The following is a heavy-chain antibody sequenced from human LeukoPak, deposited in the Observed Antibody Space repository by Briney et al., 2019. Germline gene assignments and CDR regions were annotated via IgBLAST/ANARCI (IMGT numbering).Heavy chain of an antibody. V-gene: IGHV4-34*01. Sequence: PSETLSLTCAVYGGSFSGYFWGWIRQSPGKGLEWIGSIYYSGSTYYNPSLKSRVTISVETSKIQFSLKLSSVTAADSAVYYCARDSCSSTSCRRKFDNWGQGTLVTVSS. CDR1: GGSFSGYF. J-gene: IGHJ4*02. CDR3: ARDSCSSTSCRRKFDN. D-gene: IGHD2-2*01. CDR2: IYYSGST.